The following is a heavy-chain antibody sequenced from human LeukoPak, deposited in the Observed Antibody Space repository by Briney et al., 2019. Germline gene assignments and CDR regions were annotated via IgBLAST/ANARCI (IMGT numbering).Heavy chain of an antibody. D-gene: IGHD6-13*01. CDR1: GYTFTGYY. J-gene: IGHJ5*02. V-gene: IGHV1-2*02. CDR2: INPNSGGT. CDR3: ATSHPFIAAAGPNWFDP. Sequence: RASVKVSCKASGYTFTGYYMHWVRQAPGQGLEWMGWINPNSGGTNYAQKFQGRVTMTRDTSISTAYMELSRLKSDDTAVYYCATSHPFIAAAGPNWFDPWGQGTLVTVSS.